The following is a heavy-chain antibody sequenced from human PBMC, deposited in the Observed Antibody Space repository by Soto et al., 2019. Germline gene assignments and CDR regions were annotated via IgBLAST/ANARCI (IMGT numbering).Heavy chain of an antibody. J-gene: IGHJ4*02. D-gene: IGHD6-19*01. CDR1: GYTFTSYG. CDR3: ARSDSSGWYFDY. CDR2: ISAYNGNT. V-gene: IGHV1-18*01. Sequence: ASVKVSCKASGYTFTSYGISWVRQAPGQGLEWMGWISAYNGNTNYAQKLQGRVTMTTDTSTSTAYMELRSLRSGDTAVYYCARSDSSGWYFDYWGQGTLVTVSS.